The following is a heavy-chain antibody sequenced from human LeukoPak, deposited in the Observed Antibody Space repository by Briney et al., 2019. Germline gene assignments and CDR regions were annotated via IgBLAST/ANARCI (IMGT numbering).Heavy chain of an antibody. J-gene: IGHJ4*02. D-gene: IGHD1-26*01. CDR2: IFYNGKT. Sequence: SETLSLTCTVSGGSISSTRTSYYWGWIRQPPGKGLEWIGTIFYNGKTYYNPSLESRVTMSIDTSKNQFSLKLSSVTAADTAVYYCARGEPRDLDYWGQGALVTVSS. CDR1: GGSISSTRTSYY. V-gene: IGHV4-39*07. CDR3: ARGEPRDLDY.